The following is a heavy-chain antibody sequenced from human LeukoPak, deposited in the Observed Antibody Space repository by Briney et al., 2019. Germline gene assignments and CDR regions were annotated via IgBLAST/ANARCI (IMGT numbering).Heavy chain of an antibody. CDR3: AGGDSTDY. J-gene: IGHJ4*02. CDR1: GFTFSSYS. CDR2: IYSGGST. Sequence: GGSLRLSCAASGFTFSSYSMNWVRQAPGKGLEWVSVIYSGGSTYYADSVKGRFTISRDNSKNTLYLQMNSLRAEDTAVYYCAGGDSTDYWGQGTLVTVSS. V-gene: IGHV3-66*01. D-gene: IGHD2/OR15-2a*01.